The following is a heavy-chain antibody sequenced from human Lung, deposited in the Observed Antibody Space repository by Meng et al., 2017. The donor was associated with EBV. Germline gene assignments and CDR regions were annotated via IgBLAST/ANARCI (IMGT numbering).Heavy chain of an antibody. V-gene: IGHV4-30-4*08. D-gene: IGHD6-6*01. J-gene: IGHJ5*02. CDR2: IYDSGST. CDR3: AREYSSSSGLPGP. CDR1: GGSIRFGDYY. Sequence: QVHMPESGPGLVTPSPTLSLTCTASGGSIRFGDYYWSWIRQPPGKGLEWIGYIYDSGSTSYNPSLMSRFIISVDTSRNQFSLKLTSVTAADTAVYYCAREYSSSSGLPGPWGQGTLVTVSS.